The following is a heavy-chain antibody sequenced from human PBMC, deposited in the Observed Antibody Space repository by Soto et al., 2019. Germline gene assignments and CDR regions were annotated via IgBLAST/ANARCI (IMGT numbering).Heavy chain of an antibody. Sequence: ASVKVSCKASGYSFRSYGINWVRQAPGQGLEWIGWVSGYNYNTKYAQKLQGRITVTTDTSTNTAYMELRSLRSDDTAVYYCGRSSSVLGAVWSDAWGRGTLVTVSS. CDR3: GRSSSVLGAVWSDA. V-gene: IGHV1-18*01. CDR1: GYSFRSYG. J-gene: IGHJ5*02. CDR2: VSGYNYNT.